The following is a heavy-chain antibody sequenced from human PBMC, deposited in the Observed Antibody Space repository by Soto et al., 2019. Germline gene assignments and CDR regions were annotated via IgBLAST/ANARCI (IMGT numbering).Heavy chain of an antibody. J-gene: IGHJ4*02. V-gene: IGHV3-30*18. CDR3: AKSEDGDYGYFDY. Sequence: QVQLVESGGGVVQPGRSLRLSCAASGFTFSSYGMHWVRQAPGKGLEWVAVISYDGSNKYYADSVKGRFTISRDNSKNALYLQMNSLRAEDTAVYYCAKSEDGDYGYFDYWGQGTLVTVSS. D-gene: IGHD4-17*01. CDR2: ISYDGSNK. CDR1: GFTFSSYG.